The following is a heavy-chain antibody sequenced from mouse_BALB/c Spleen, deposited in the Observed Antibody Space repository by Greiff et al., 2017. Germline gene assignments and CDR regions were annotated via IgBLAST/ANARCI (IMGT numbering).Heavy chain of an antibody. CDR2: IDPANGNT. J-gene: IGHJ3*01. CDR1: GFNIKDTY. V-gene: IGHV14-3*02. CDR3: ARFDYDGGFAY. Sequence: EVQLQQSGAELVKPGASVKLSCTASGFNIKDTYMHWVKQRPEQGLEWIGRIDPANGNTKYDPKFQGKATITADTSSNTAYLQLGSLTSEDTAVYYCARFDYDGGFAYWGQGTLVTVSA. D-gene: IGHD2-4*01.